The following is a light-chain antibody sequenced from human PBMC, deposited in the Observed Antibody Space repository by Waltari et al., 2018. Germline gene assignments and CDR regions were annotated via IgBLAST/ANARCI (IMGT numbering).Light chain of an antibody. CDR2: DTS. CDR3: QQRRNWPLT. Sequence: SCRASQRFSYYVAGYQQRPGQAPRLLIYDTSHRATGIPDRFSGSGSETDFTLTISSLEPEDFAVYYCQQRRNWPLTFGGGTKVEIK. V-gene: IGKV3-11*01. CDR1: QRFSYY. J-gene: IGKJ4*01.